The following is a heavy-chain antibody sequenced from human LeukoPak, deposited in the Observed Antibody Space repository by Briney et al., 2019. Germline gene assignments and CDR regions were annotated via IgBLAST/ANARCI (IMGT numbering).Heavy chain of an antibody. J-gene: IGHJ4*02. CDR3: ARLAPYPGVWASDY. CDR1: GGSISGCY. D-gene: IGHD6-13*01. V-gene: IGHV4-59*08. CDR2: IYYSGST. Sequence: SETLSLTCTVSGGSISGCYWSWIRQPPGKGLEWIGYIYYSGSTKYNPSLKSRVTISVDTSKNQFSLKLRSVTAADTAVYYCARLAPYPGVWASDYWGQGTLVTVSS.